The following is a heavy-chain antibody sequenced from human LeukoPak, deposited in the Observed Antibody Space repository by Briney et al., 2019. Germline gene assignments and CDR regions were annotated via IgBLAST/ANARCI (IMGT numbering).Heavy chain of an antibody. CDR2: VWYDGSKK. D-gene: IGHD3-22*01. J-gene: IGHJ4*02. V-gene: IGHV3-33*01. CDR3: ARGVGYYDSSGTIDY. Sequence: GGSLRLSCAASGFTFSSYGMHWVRQAPGKGLEWVAVVWYDGSKKYSADSVKGRITISRDDSKNTLYLQMDSLRAEDTAVYYCARGVGYYDSSGTIDYWGQGTLVTVSS. CDR1: GFTFSSYG.